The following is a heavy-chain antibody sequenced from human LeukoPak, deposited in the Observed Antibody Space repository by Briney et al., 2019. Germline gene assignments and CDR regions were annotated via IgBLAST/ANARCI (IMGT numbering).Heavy chain of an antibody. CDR2: INPYNGGT. Sequence: ASVKVSCKASGYTFTGYYIHWVRQAPGQGLEWIGRINPYNGGTNYVQKFQGRVTLTRDTSISTAYMELSSLTSDDTAMYYCARLLGCNSISCYSDFDSWGQGTLVTVSS. CDR1: GYTFTGYY. V-gene: IGHV1-2*06. J-gene: IGHJ4*02. D-gene: IGHD2-2*01. CDR3: ARLLGCNSISCYSDFDS.